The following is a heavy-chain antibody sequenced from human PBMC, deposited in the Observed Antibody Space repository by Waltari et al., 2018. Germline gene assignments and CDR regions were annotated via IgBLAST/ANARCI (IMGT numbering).Heavy chain of an antibody. V-gene: IGHV3-23*01. Sequence: EEHLLESGGGLAQPGGSLRLSCSASGFKFRSYAMSCVRQAPGKGLECVSGISDSGVITKYADSVKGRFTVSRDNSKNTVFLHLNSLRAEDTAIYYCARHLYSIDYLELAKWGQGTLVTVSS. D-gene: IGHD3-22*01. CDR1: GFKFRSYA. J-gene: IGHJ4*02. CDR2: ISDSGVIT. CDR3: ARHLYSIDYLELAK.